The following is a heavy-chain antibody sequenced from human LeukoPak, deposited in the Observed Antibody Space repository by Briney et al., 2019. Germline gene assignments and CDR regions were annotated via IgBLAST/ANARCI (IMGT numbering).Heavy chain of an antibody. J-gene: IGHJ4*02. Sequence: GGSLRLSCAAAGFTFSSYTFNWVRQAPGKGLEWVSSISGGSTYILYADSVKGRFTISRDNAKNSLYLQMNSLRAEDTAIYYCARDGRVATIVALDYWGQGTLVTVSS. CDR3: ARDGRVATIVALDY. D-gene: IGHD5-12*01. CDR1: GFTFSSYT. CDR2: ISGGSTYI. V-gene: IGHV3-21*01.